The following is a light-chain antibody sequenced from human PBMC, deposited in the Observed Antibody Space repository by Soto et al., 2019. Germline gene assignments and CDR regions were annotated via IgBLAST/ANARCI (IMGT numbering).Light chain of an antibody. CDR1: QTISSW. CDR2: KAF. J-gene: IGKJ1*01. Sequence: DIQMTQSPSTLSASVGDRVTITCRASQTISSWLAWYQQKPGKAPNLLIYKAFILESGVPSRFSGSGSGTEFTLTISSLQPDDFATYYCQQYNTYPRTFGQGTKVEI. V-gene: IGKV1-5*03. CDR3: QQYNTYPRT.